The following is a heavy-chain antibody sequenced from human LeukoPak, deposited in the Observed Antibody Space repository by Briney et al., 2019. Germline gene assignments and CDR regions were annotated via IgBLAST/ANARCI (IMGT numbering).Heavy chain of an antibody. D-gene: IGHD6-13*01. CDR1: GFTFSSYG. V-gene: IGHV3-33*01. CDR3: ARDGQYSNSPFDY. Sequence: PGGSLRLSCAASGFTFSSYGMHWVRQAPGKGLEWVAVIWYDGSNKYYADSVKGRFTISRDNSKNTLYLQMNSLRAEDTAVYHCARDGQYSNSPFDYWGQGTLVTVSS. J-gene: IGHJ4*02. CDR2: IWYDGSNK.